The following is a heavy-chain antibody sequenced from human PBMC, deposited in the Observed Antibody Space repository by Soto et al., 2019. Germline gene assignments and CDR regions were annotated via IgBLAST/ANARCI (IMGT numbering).Heavy chain of an antibody. Sequence: ASVKVSCKASGYTFTSYAMHWVRQAPGQRLEWMGWINAGNGNTNYAQELQGRVTMTTDTSTSTAYMELNSLRSEDTAVYYCVRDSPIGSTFSGYDGIDYWGQGTLVTVSS. CDR1: GYTFTSYA. J-gene: IGHJ4*02. V-gene: IGHV1-3*01. D-gene: IGHD5-12*01. CDR2: INAGNGNT. CDR3: VRDSPIGSTFSGYDGIDY.